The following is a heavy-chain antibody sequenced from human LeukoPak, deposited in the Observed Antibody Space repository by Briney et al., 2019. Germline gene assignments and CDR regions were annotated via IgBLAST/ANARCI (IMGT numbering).Heavy chain of an antibody. CDR3: AREKLKRSYYYDSSGYYYSGYWFDP. CDR2: INHSGST. CDR1: GGSFSGYY. Sequence: SETLSLTCAVYGGSFSGYYWSWIRQPPGKGREWIGEINHSGSTNYNPSLKSRVTISVDTSKNQFSLKLSSVTAADTAVYYCAREKLKRSYYYDSSGYYYSGYWFDPWGQGTLVTVSS. V-gene: IGHV4-34*01. J-gene: IGHJ5*02. D-gene: IGHD3-22*01.